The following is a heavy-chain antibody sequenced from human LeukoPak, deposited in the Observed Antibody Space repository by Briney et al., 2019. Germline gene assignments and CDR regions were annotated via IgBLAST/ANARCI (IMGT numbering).Heavy chain of an antibody. J-gene: IGHJ4*02. Sequence: SENLSLTCTVSGRSISSHYWSWIRQPPGKGLEWIGYIYYSGSTNYNRSLKSRVTISVDTSKNQFTMKLSSVTAADTAVYYCAGGVILRDFDWSSCFDYWGQGTLVTVSS. V-gene: IGHV4-59*11. D-gene: IGHD3-9*01. CDR3: AGGVILRDFDWSSCFDY. CDR2: IYYSGST. CDR1: GRSISSHY.